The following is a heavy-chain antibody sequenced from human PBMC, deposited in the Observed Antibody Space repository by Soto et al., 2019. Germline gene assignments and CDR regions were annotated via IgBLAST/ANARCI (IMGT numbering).Heavy chain of an antibody. Sequence: PGGSLRLSCAASGFTFDDYATHWVRQAPGKGLEWVSLISWDGGSTYYADSVKGRFTISRDNSKNSLYLQMNSLRAEDTALYYCAKDIGSSGYYYYGMDVWGQGTTVTVSS. CDR2: ISWDGGST. CDR3: AKDIGSSGYYYYGMDV. CDR1: GFTFDDYA. J-gene: IGHJ6*02. D-gene: IGHD6-6*01. V-gene: IGHV3-43D*04.